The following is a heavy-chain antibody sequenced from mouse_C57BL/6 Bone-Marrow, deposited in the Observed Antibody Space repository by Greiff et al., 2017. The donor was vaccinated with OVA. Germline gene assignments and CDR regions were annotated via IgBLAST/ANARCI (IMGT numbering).Heavy chain of an antibody. CDR2: IYPGDGDT. D-gene: IGHD1-1*01. Sequence: VKLLESGPELVKPGASVKISCKASGYAFSSSWMNWVKQRPGQGLEWIGRIYPGDGDTNYNGKFKGKATLTADKSSSTAYMQLSSLTSEDSAVYFCARSDGSPWFAYWGQGTLVTVSA. CDR3: ARSDGSPWFAY. CDR1: GYAFSSSW. J-gene: IGHJ3*01. V-gene: IGHV1-82*01.